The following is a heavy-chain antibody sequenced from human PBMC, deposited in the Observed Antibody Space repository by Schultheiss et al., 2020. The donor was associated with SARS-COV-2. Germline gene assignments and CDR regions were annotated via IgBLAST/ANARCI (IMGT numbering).Heavy chain of an antibody. D-gene: IGHD6-19*01. Sequence: GESLKISCTASGFTFGDYAMSWVRQAPGKGLEWVGFIRSKAYGGTTEYAASVKGRFTISRDDSKSIAYLQMNSLKTEDTAVYYCAKLTSIAVAGLTFDYWGQGTLVTVSS. CDR2: IRSKAYGGTT. CDR1: GFTFGDYA. V-gene: IGHV3-49*04. J-gene: IGHJ4*02. CDR3: AKLTSIAVAGLTFDY.